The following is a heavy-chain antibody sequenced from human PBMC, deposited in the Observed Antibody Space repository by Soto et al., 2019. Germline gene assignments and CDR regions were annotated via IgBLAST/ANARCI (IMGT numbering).Heavy chain of an antibody. CDR1: GFTFSSYA. V-gene: IGHV3-30-3*01. CDR3: ARGSQDKRGPGRAFDI. D-gene: IGHD1-26*01. Sequence: QVQLVESGGGVVQPGRSLRLSCAASGFTFSSYAMHWVRQAPGKGLEWVAVISYDGSNKYYADSVKGRFTISRDNSKNTLYPQMNSLRAEDTAVYYCARGSQDKRGPGRAFDIWGQGTMVTVSS. CDR2: ISYDGSNK. J-gene: IGHJ3*02.